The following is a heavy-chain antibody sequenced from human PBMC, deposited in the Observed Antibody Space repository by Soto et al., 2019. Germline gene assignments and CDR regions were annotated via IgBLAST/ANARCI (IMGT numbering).Heavy chain of an antibody. CDR1: GFTFSSYE. Sequence: PGGSLRLSCAASGFTFSSYEMNWVRQAPGKGLEWVSYISSSGSTIYYADSVKGRFTISRDNAKNSLYLQMNSLRAEDTAVYYCARECSSTSCPYYYYYGMDVWGQGTTVTVSS. J-gene: IGHJ6*02. V-gene: IGHV3-48*03. CDR3: ARECSSTSCPYYYYYGMDV. D-gene: IGHD2-2*01. CDR2: ISSSGSTI.